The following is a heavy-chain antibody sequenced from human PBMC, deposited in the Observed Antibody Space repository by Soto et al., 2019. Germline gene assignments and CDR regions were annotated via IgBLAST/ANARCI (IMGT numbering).Heavy chain of an antibody. V-gene: IGHV3-7*05. CDR1: GFTFSNHW. Sequence: EVHLVESGGGLVQSGGSLRLSCAASGFTFSNHWMTWVRQAPGKGLEWVASVKQEGSEIYYGDSVKGRFTISRDNAKNSLFLQLNSLRAEDTAMYYCARDPVISSGWYYFDYWGQGTLVTVSS. CDR2: VKQEGSEI. D-gene: IGHD6-19*01. CDR3: ARDPVISSGWYYFDY. J-gene: IGHJ4*02.